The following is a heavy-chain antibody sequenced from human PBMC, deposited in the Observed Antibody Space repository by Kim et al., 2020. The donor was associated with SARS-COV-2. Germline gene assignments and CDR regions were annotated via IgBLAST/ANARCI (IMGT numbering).Heavy chain of an antibody. Sequence: GESLKISCKGSGYSFTSYWISWVRQMPGKGLEWMGRIDPSDSYTNYSPSFQGHVTISADKSISTAYLQWSSLKASDTAMYYCARHHAYYYGSGSYSQIDAFGIWGPGTMVTVSS. CDR2: IDPSDSYT. D-gene: IGHD3-10*01. CDR1: GYSFTSYW. CDR3: ARHHAYYYGSGSYSQIDAFGI. J-gene: IGHJ3*02. V-gene: IGHV5-10-1*01.